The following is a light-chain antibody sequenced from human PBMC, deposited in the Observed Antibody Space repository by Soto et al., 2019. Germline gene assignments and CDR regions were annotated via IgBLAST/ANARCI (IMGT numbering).Light chain of an antibody. CDR3: QSYDSRLSAYV. CDR2: TNN. CDR1: SSNIGAGYD. Sequence: QSVLTQPPSVSGAPGQRVTISCTGSSSNIGAGYDVHWYLQLPGTAPKLLVYTNNNRPSGVPDRFSGSTSGTSASLAITGLQAEDEADYYCQSYDSRLSAYVFGTGTKVTDL. V-gene: IGLV1-40*01. J-gene: IGLJ1*01.